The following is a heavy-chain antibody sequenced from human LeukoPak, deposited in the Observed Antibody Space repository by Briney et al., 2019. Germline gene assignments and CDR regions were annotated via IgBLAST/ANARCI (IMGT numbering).Heavy chain of an antibody. Sequence: PGGSLRLSCRASGFTFSHYGMHWVRQAPGRGREWVAHIWDYGNKKSHADTVKGRFTISRDNSKNTLYLQMNSLRAEDTAVYYCARDFGTTVTTFGAVDIWGQGTKVIVSS. D-gene: IGHD4-17*01. CDR1: GFTFSHYG. V-gene: IGHV3-33*01. CDR2: IWDYGNKK. J-gene: IGHJ3*02. CDR3: ARDFGTTVTTFGAVDI.